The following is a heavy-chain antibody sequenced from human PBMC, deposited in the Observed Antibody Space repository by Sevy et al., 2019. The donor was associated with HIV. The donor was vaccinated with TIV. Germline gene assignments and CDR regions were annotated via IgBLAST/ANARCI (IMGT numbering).Heavy chain of an antibody. Sequence: GGSLRLSCTASGFIFGDYGMSWVRQAPGKGLEWIAFFKSKIHGGTTENAASVKGRFTISRDDYKNIVYLQMSNTKTETTAVYYCTRRSGSQSIFDYWGQGTLVTVSS. V-gene: IGHV3-49*04. CDR1: GFIFGDYG. CDR3: TRRSGSQSIFDY. D-gene: IGHD1-26*01. J-gene: IGHJ4*02. CDR2: FKSKIHGGTT.